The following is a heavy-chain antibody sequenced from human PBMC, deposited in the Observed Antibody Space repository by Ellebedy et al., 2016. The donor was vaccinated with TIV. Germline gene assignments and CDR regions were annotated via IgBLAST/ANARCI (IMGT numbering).Heavy chain of an antibody. D-gene: IGHD1-1*01. CDR3: TTHNARSYFYMDV. V-gene: IGHV1-24*01. J-gene: IGHJ6*03. CDR2: VNPGGDGET. Sequence: ASVKVSXKTSGYTLSIFSIHWVRQTPGKGLEWMGGVNPGGDGETIFAEEFQGRVTLTEDTSTDTAYLEMRGLRSDDTAIYYCTTHNARSYFYMDVWGQGTTVIVSS. CDR1: GYTLSIFS.